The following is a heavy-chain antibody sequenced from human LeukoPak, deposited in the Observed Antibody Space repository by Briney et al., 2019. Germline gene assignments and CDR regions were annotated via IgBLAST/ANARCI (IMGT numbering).Heavy chain of an antibody. CDR2: IWYDGSNK. D-gene: IGHD1-26*01. CDR1: GFTFSSYG. V-gene: IGHV3-33*01. CDR3: ARDSGSGSYTPDY. Sequence: GGSLRFSCAASGFTFSSYGMHWVRQAPGKGLEWVAVIWYDGSNKYYADSVKGRFTISRDNSKNTLYLQMNSLRAEDTAVYYCARDSGSGSYTPDYWGQGTLVTVSS. J-gene: IGHJ4*02.